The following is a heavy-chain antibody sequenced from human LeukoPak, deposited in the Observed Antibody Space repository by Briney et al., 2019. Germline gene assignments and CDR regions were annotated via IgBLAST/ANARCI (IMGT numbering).Heavy chain of an antibody. D-gene: IGHD6-13*01. V-gene: IGHV4-61*01. CDR2: VYYSGST. CDR1: SGSVSSDIYY. Sequence: SETLSLTCTVSSGSVSSDIYYWSWIRQPPGEGLEWIGYVYYSGSTYYNPSLKSRVTISVDTSKNQLSLKLNSVTAADTAMYYCARSGYISRWHSMDVWGQGTTVTVSS. CDR3: ARSGYISRWHSMDV. J-gene: IGHJ6*02.